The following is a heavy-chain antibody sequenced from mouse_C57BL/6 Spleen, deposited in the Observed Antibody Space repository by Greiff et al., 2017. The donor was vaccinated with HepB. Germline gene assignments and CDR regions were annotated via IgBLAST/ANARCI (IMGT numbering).Heavy chain of an antibody. CDR2: ISNGGGST. CDR3: ARSGDQGYFDY. D-gene: IGHD3-2*02. V-gene: IGHV5-12*01. CDR1: GFTFSDYY. Sequence: VQLKESGGGLVQPGGSLKLSCAASGFTFSDYYMYWVRQTPEKRLEWVAYISNGGGSTYYPDTVKGRFTISRDTAKNTLYLQMSRLKSEDTAMYYCARSGDQGYFDYWGQGTTLTVSS. J-gene: IGHJ2*01.